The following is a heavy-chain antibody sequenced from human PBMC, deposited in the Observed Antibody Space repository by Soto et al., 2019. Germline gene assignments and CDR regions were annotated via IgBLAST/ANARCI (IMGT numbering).Heavy chain of an antibody. J-gene: IGHJ6*02. CDR1: GYTFTSYG. Sequence: GASVKVSCKASGYTFTSYGISCVRQAPGQGLEWMGWISAYNGNTNYAQKLQGRVTMTTDTSTSTAYMELRSLRSDDTAVYYCARDRSSSWGVGYYYYGMDVWGQGTTVTVSS. V-gene: IGHV1-18*01. D-gene: IGHD6-6*01. CDR2: ISAYNGNT. CDR3: ARDRSSSWGVGYYYYGMDV.